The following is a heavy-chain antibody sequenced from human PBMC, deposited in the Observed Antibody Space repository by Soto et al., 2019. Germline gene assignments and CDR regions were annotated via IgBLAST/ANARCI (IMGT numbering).Heavy chain of an antibody. V-gene: IGHV3-30-3*01. CDR2: ISYDGNNK. J-gene: IGHJ6*02. D-gene: IGHD3-10*01. CDR1: GFTFSSKA. CDR3: AKGRDFYGYYGMDV. Sequence: GGSLRLSCAASGFTFSSKAMHWVRQAPGKGLEWVAIISYDGNNKHYADSVKGRFTISRDNSKNTLYLQMNSLRGEDTAVFYCAKGRDFYGYYGMDVWGQGTTVTVSS.